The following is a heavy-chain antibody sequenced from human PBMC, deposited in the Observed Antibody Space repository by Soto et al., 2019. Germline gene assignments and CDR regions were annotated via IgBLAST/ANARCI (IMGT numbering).Heavy chain of an antibody. CDR1: GFTFTTYP. CDR2: ISRNGGST. Sequence: PGGSLRLSCAASGFTFTTYPMSWVRQAPGKGLEWVSTISRNGGSTYYADSVKGRFTISRDNSNNTLYLQINSLRAEDTAIYYCAKNSGLGVVGDSWGQGTLVTVSS. CDR3: AKNSGLGVVGDS. J-gene: IGHJ4*02. D-gene: IGHD2-15*01. V-gene: IGHV3-23*01.